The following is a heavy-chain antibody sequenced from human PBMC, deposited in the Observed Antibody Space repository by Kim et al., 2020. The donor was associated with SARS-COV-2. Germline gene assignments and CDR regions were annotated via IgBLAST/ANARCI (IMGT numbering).Heavy chain of an antibody. J-gene: IGHJ4*02. V-gene: IGHV4-59*01. CDR3: WRSPLWLPFDY. D-gene: IGHD3-10*01. CDR1: GGSISSSY. Sequence: SETLSLTCTVSGGSISSSYWTWIRQPPGKGLEWIGYIYYSGSTKYNPSLQSRVTISVDTSTNQFLLKLSSVTAADTAVYYFWRSPLWLPFDYWGQGTL. CDR2: IYYSGST.